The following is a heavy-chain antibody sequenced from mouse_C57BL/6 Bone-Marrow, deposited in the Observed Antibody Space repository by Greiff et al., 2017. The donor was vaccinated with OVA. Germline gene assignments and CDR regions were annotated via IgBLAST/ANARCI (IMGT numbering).Heavy chain of an antibody. CDR2: IYPGDGDT. CDR3: ARVFITTVVASTFAY. Sequence: QVQLQQSGPELVKPGASVKISCKASGYAFSSSWMNWVKQRPGKGLEWIGRIYPGDGDTNYNGKFKGKATLTADKSSSTAYMQLSSLTSEDSAVYYCARVFITTVVASTFAYWGQGTLVTVSA. CDR1: GYAFSSSW. D-gene: IGHD1-1*01. V-gene: IGHV1-82*01. J-gene: IGHJ3*01.